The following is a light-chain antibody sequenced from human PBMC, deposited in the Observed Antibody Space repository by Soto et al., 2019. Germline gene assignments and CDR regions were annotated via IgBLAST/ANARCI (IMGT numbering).Light chain of an antibody. J-gene: IGKJ4*01. V-gene: IGKV3D-15*01. CDR3: QQYNSYPPT. CDR2: DAS. CDR1: QSVTRN. Sequence: EIVMTQSPATLSVSPGARATLSCRASQSVTRNLAWYQQSPGQAPRLLIYDASNRATGIPARFSGSGSGTDFTLTISSLQPEDFATYYCQQYNSYPPTFGGGTKVDIK.